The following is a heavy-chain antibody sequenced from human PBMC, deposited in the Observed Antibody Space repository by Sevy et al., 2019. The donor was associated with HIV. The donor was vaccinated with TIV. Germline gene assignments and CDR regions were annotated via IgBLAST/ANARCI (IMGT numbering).Heavy chain of an antibody. CDR2: ISVYNGNT. CDR3: ATALTYCSGGRCSCHDGMDV. D-gene: IGHD2-15*01. CDR1: GYTFTTYA. Sequence: ASVKVSCKASGYTFTTYAFNWVRQAPGQGLEWMGWISVYNGNTNYAQNLQGRVTMTTETSTSTAYMELRSLRSDDTAVYYWATALTYCSGGRCSCHDGMDVWGQGTTVTVSS. J-gene: IGHJ6*02. V-gene: IGHV1-18*01.